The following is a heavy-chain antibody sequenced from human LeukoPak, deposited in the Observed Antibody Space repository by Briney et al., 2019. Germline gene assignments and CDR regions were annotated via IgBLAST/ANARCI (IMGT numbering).Heavy chain of an antibody. CDR3: ARDRGFGADGS. D-gene: IGHD3-10*01. J-gene: IGHJ5*02. CDR1: GFTFSGYW. CDR2: IHKDGSAK. V-gene: IGHV3-7*01. Sequence: GGSLRLSCGASGFTFSGYWMSWVRQAPGKGLEWVANIHKDGSAKRYVDSVKGRFTISRDNAKSSLYLQMNSLRVEDTAVYYCARDRGFGADGSWGQGSLVTVSS.